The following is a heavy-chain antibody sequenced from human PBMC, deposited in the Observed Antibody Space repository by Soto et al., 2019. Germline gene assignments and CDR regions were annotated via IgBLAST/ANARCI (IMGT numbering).Heavy chain of an antibody. CDR2: TFSGGNT. CDR3: ARKPPSAIQGWAFGMDV. V-gene: IGHV3-53*02. CDR1: GFSISSNY. Sequence: ELQLVETGGGLIQTGGALRLSCAASGFSISSNYIAWVRQPPGKGLEWVSTTFSGGNTEYAASVKGRCSISRDNYKNTLYIQMDNLRVEDTAVYYCARKPPSAIQGWAFGMDVWGQGTTVSVSS. D-gene: IGHD2-21*01. J-gene: IGHJ6*02.